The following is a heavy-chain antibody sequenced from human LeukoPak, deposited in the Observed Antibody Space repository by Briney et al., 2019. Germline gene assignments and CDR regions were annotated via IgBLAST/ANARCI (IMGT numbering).Heavy chain of an antibody. D-gene: IGHD3-22*01. CDR3: ARPIHDSSGYYYVGY. CDR1: GFTFSSYG. CDR2: ISYDGSNK. Sequence: PGGSLRLSCAASGFTFSSYGMHWVRQAPGKGLEWVAVISYDGSNKYYADSVKGRFTISRDNSKNTLYLQMNSLRAEDTAVYYCARPIHDSSGYYYVGYWGQGTLVTVSS. V-gene: IGHV3-30*03. J-gene: IGHJ4*02.